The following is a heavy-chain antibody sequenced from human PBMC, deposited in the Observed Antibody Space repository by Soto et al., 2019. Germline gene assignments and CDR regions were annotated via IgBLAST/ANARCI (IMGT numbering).Heavy chain of an antibody. CDR2: ISYDGSNK. V-gene: IGHV3-30*18. J-gene: IGHJ6*02. D-gene: IGHD4-4*01. Sequence: PGGSLRLSCAASGFTFSSYGMHWVRQAPGKGLEWVAVISYDGSNKYYADSVKGRFTISRDNSKNTLYLQMNSLRAEDTAVYYCAKDMYFLYYSLYYYYGMDVWGQGTTVTV. CDR3: AKDMYFLYYSLYYYYGMDV. CDR1: GFTFSSYG.